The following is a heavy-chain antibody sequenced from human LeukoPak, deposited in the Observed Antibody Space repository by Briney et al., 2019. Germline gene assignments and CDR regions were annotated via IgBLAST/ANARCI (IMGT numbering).Heavy chain of an antibody. V-gene: IGHV4-30-2*01. CDR1: GGSISSGGYS. J-gene: IGHJ5*02. Sequence: SQTLSLTCAVSGGSISSGGYSWSWIRQPPGKGLEWIGYIYHSGSTYYNPSLKSRVTISVDRSKNQFSLKLSSVTAADTAVYYCARGLGYGEPFDPWGQGTPVTVSS. CDR2: IYHSGST. CDR3: ARGLGYGEPFDP. D-gene: IGHD4-17*01.